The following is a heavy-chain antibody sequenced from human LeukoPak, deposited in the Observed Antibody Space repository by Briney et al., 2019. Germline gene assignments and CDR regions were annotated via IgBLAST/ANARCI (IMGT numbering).Heavy chain of an antibody. CDR1: GFTFSS. V-gene: IGHV3-23*01. J-gene: IGHJ4*02. Sequence: GGSLRLSCAASGFTFSSMSWVCEAPGKGLEWVSAIYSTGGTTFYADSVKGRLTISRDNSNNTLYLQMNSLRAEDTAVYFCVKDLASNYFDYWGQGTLVSVSS. CDR2: IYSTGGTT. D-gene: IGHD3-3*02. CDR3: VKDLASNYFDY.